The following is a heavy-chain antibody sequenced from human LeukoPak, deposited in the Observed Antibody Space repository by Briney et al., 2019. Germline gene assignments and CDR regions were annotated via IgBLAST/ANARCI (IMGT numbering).Heavy chain of an antibody. D-gene: IGHD4-23*01. CDR3: ASYDYGGRSFDY. Sequence: GESLKTSCKGSGYSFTNYWIAWVRPMPGKGLESMGMIYPGDSDTRYSPSFQGQVTISADKSISTAYLQWSSLKASDTAMYYCASYDYGGRSFDYWGQGTLVTVSS. J-gene: IGHJ4*02. V-gene: IGHV5-51*01. CDR2: IYPGDSDT. CDR1: GYSFTNYW.